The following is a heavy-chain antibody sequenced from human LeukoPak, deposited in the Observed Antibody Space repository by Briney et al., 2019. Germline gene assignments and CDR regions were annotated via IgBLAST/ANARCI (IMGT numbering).Heavy chain of an antibody. Sequence: SETLSLTCTVSGGSISSSSYYWGWIRQPPWKGLEWIGSIYYSGSTYYNPSLKSRVTISVDTSKNQFSLKLSSVTAADTAVYYCARSPRYSSGWYGSGFDPWGQGTLVTVSS. V-gene: IGHV4-39*07. J-gene: IGHJ5*02. CDR1: GGSISSSSYY. CDR2: IYYSGST. CDR3: ARSPRYSSGWYGSGFDP. D-gene: IGHD6-19*01.